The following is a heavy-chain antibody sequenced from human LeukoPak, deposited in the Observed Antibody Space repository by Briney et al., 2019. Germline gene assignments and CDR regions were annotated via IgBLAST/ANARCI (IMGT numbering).Heavy chain of an antibody. Sequence: GGSLRLSCAASGFTFDDYAMHWVRQAPGKGLEWVSGISWNSGSIGYADSVKGRFTISRDNAKNSLYLQMNSLRAEDMALYYCAKSLYQGYGDPFDYWGQGTLVTVSS. J-gene: IGHJ4*02. CDR2: ISWNSGSI. CDR3: AKSLYQGYGDPFDY. V-gene: IGHV3-9*03. CDR1: GFTFDDYA. D-gene: IGHD4-17*01.